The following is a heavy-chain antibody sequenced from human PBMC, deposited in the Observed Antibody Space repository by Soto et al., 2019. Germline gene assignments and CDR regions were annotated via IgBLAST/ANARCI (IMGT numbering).Heavy chain of an antibody. V-gene: IGHV4-4*07. Sequence: SETLSLTCTVSGGSMSSYYWTWIRQPAGKGLEWIGRIYSSGGTHYNPSLKSRVTISIDTSKNQFSLRLLSVTDADTAVYFCARGQRFSDWFDPWGQGTLVTVSS. J-gene: IGHJ5*02. CDR1: GGSMSSYY. D-gene: IGHD3-3*01. CDR2: IYSSGGT. CDR3: ARGQRFSDWFDP.